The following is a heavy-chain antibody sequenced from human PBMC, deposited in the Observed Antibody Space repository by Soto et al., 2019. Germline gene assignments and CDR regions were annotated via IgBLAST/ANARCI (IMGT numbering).Heavy chain of an antibody. CDR2: IYYSGST. CDR3: ARAGGKLRYFDWFSP. CDR1: GGSISIGDYY. Sequence: SGTLSLTCTVSGGSISIGDYYWSWIRQPPGKGLEWIGYIYYSGSTYYNPSLKSRVTISVDTSKNQFSLKLSSVTAADTAVYYCARAGGKLRYFDWFSPWGQGTLVTVSS. V-gene: IGHV4-30-4*01. J-gene: IGHJ5*02. D-gene: IGHD3-9*01.